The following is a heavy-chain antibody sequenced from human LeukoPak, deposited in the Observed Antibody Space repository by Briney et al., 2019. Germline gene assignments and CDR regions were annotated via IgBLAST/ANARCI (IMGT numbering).Heavy chain of an antibody. CDR3: AKGSTWELLLGFNPDY. Sequence: PGRSLRLSCAASGFTFSSYGMHWVRQAPGKGLEWGAVISYDGSNKYYADSVKGRFTISRDNSKNTLYLQMNSLRAEDTAVYYCAKGSTWELLLGFNPDYWGQGTLVTVSS. D-gene: IGHD1-26*01. CDR1: GFTFSSYG. J-gene: IGHJ4*02. V-gene: IGHV3-30*18. CDR2: ISYDGSNK.